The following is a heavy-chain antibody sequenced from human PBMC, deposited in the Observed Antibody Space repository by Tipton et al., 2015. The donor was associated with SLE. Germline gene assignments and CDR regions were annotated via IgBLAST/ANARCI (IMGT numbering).Heavy chain of an antibody. CDR1: GVSLVSGSYY. Sequence: TLSLTCTVSGVSLVSGSYYWTWIRQSPGKGLEWIGYVDYIGSTNYNPSLKSRLTILVHRYKNQFSLKLSSVTAADTAVYFCARTPGSGWQYYFDYWGQGTLVTVSS. D-gene: IGHD6-19*01. V-gene: IGHV4-61*01. CDR2: VDYIGST. CDR3: ARTPGSGWQYYFDY. J-gene: IGHJ4*02.